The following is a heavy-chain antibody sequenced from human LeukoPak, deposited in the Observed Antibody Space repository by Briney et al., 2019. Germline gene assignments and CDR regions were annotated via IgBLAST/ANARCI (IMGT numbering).Heavy chain of an antibody. CDR1: GFTFINYG. Sequence: GGSLRLSCAASGFTFINYGMSWVRQAPGKGLEWVSGITGSGGTPYYADSVKGRFTIARDNSRNTLYLQMNSLRAEDTALYYCARGGGYTDYWGQGTLVTVSS. CDR3: ARGGGYTDY. J-gene: IGHJ4*02. D-gene: IGHD5-24*01. CDR2: ITGSGGTP. V-gene: IGHV3-23*01.